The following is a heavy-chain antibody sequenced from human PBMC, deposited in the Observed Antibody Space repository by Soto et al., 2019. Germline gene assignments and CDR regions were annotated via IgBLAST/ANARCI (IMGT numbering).Heavy chain of an antibody. CDR3: AKDVWEGQWKEGVFDY. Sequence: PGGSLRLSCAASGFKFDDFGMHWVRQAPGKGLEWVSSISFQSGTKQYADSVKGRFTISRDNAKNTLYLQMNSLRLADTAFYYCAKDVWEGQWKEGVFDYCGQGPLVTVSS. CDR2: ISFQSGTK. J-gene: IGHJ4*02. CDR1: GFKFDDFG. D-gene: IGHD6-19*01. V-gene: IGHV3-9*01.